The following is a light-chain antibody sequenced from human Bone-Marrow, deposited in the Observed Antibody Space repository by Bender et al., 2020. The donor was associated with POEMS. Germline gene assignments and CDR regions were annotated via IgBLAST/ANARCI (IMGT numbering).Light chain of an antibody. V-gene: IGLV1-40*01. CDR3: CSYAGSSNFVV. Sequence: QSALTQPPSASGSPGQSITISCTGSSSNTGSGYDINWYQHLPGTAPKLLIYGYNNRPSGVPDRFSGSKSGTSASLAITGLQAEDEAEYYCCSYAGSSNFVVFGGGTKLTVL. CDR1: SSNTGSGYD. J-gene: IGLJ2*01. CDR2: GYN.